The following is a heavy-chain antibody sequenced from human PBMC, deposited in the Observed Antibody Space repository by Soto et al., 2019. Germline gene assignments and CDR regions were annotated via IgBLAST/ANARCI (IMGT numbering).Heavy chain of an antibody. CDR1: GFTVSSNY. CDR3: ARFHYPFGMGV. J-gene: IGHJ6*02. V-gene: IGHV3-66*01. Sequence: EVQLVESGGGLVQPGGSLRLSCAASGFTVSSNYMSWVRQAPGKGLEWVSVIYSGGSTYYADSVKGRFTISRDRSKNTLYLQVNSLRAEDTAVYYCARFHYPFGMGVWGQGTTVTVSS. CDR2: IYSGGST.